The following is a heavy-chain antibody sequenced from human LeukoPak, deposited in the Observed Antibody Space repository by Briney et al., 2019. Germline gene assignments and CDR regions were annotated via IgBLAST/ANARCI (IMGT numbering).Heavy chain of an antibody. D-gene: IGHD1-26*01. CDR3: ARGIVDRPYGMDV. CDR1: GGSISSYY. CDR2: IYYSGST. V-gene: IGHV4-59*01. Sequence: SETLSLTCTVSGGSISSYYWSWIRQPPGKGLEWIGYIYYSGSTNYNPSLKSRVTISVDTPKNQFSLKLSSVTAADTAVHYCARGIVDRPYGMDVWGQGTTVTVSS. J-gene: IGHJ6*02.